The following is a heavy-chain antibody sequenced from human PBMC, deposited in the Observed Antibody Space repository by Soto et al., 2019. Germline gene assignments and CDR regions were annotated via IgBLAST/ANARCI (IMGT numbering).Heavy chain of an antibody. CDR3: AGDLASDGDYLGFDY. Sequence: QVQLVESGGGVVQPGRSLRLSCAASGFTFSSYAMHWVRQAPGKGLEWVAVISYDGSNKYYADSVKGRFTISRDNSKNTLYLQMNSLRAEDTAVYYCAGDLASDGDYLGFDYWGQGTLVTVSS. D-gene: IGHD4-17*01. V-gene: IGHV3-30-3*01. CDR2: ISYDGSNK. CDR1: GFTFSSYA. J-gene: IGHJ4*02.